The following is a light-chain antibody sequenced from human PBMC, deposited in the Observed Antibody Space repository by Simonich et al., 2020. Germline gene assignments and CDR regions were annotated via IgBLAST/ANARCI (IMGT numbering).Light chain of an antibody. CDR3: AAWDDSLSGWV. CDR2: SNN. CDR1: SSNIGSNY. Sequence: QSVLTQPPSASGTPGQRVTISCSGSSSNIGSNYVYWYQQLPGTAPKLLIYSNNHRPFGVPDRCSGAKSGTSASLAIRGLRSEDEADYYCAAWDDSLSGWVFGGGTKLTVL. J-gene: IGLJ3*02. V-gene: IGLV1-47*02.